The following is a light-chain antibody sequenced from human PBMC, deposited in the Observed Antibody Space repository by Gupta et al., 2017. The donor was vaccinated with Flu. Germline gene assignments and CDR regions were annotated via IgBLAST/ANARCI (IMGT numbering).Light chain of an antibody. CDR3: CTNAGLSTSHVL. V-gene: IGLV2-23*02. CDR1: SSDIGSYNL. Sequence: TISCTGSSSDIGSYNLVSWYRHHPGKAPKLVIYEVSKRPSGVSSRFSGSKSGYTASLTISALQAEDEATYYCCTNAGLSTSHVLFGGGTKLTV. CDR2: EVS. J-gene: IGLJ3*02.